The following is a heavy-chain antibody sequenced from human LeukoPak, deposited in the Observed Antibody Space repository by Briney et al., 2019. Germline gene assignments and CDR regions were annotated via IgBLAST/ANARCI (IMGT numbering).Heavy chain of an antibody. CDR2: IGGGGGST. CDR3: AKRRFGDYGDFDY. V-gene: IGHV3-23*01. J-gene: IGHJ4*02. CDR1: GSTFSSSG. D-gene: IGHD4-17*01. Sequence: PGGSLRLSCAASGSTFSSSGMGWVRQAPGKGLEWVSGIGGGGGSTYYADSVKGRFTMSRDNSKNTLNVQMNSLRAEDTAVYYCAKRRFGDYGDFDYWGQGVLVTVSS.